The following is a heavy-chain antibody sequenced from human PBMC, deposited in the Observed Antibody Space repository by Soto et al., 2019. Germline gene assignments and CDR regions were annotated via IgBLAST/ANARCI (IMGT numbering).Heavy chain of an antibody. D-gene: IGHD3-9*01. V-gene: IGHV3-11*01. CDR2: ISSSGSTI. CDR1: GLTFSDYY. CDR3: ERGDDILTGYYQADP. J-gene: IGHJ5*02. Sequence: GALRLSCAASGLTFSDYYMSWIRQAPGKGLEWVSYISSSGSTIYYADSVKGRFTISRDNAKNSLYLQMNSLRAEDTAVYYCERGDDILTGYYQADPWGQGTLVTVSS.